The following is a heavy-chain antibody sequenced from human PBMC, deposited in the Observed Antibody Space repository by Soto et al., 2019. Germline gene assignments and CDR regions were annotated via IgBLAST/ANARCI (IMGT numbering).Heavy chain of an antibody. Sequence: PGGSLRLSCTASGFTFGDYAMSWVRQAPGKGLEWVGFIRSKAYGGTTEYAASVKGRFTISRDDSKSIAYLQMNSLKTEDTAVYYFTRGVSGSYVLGHDYLGQGTLVTVSS. J-gene: IGHJ4*02. D-gene: IGHD1-26*01. V-gene: IGHV3-49*04. CDR3: TRGVSGSYVLGHDY. CDR1: GFTFGDYA. CDR2: IRSKAYGGTT.